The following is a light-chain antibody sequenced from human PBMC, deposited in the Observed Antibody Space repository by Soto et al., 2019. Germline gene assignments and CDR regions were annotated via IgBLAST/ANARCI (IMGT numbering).Light chain of an antibody. J-gene: IGLJ3*02. Sequence: QSALTQPASVSGSPGQSITISCTGTSSDVGSYNLVSWYQQLPGKAPKLMIYEDIKRPSGVSNRFSASKSGNTASLTISGLQAEDEADYYCCSYGGSDVLFGGGTQLTVL. CDR1: SSDVGSYNL. CDR2: EDI. CDR3: CSYGGSDVL. V-gene: IGLV2-23*01.